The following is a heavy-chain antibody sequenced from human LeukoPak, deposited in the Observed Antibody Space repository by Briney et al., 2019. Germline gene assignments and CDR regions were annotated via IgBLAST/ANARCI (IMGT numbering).Heavy chain of an antibody. D-gene: IGHD5-24*01. CDR1: GFTFSGYW. J-gene: IGHJ6*03. V-gene: IGHV3-23*01. CDR2: ISGSGGST. CDR3: AKNGRGYTGEYYMDV. Sequence: GGSLRLSCAASGFTFSGYWMTWVRQAPGKGLEWVSAISGSGGSTYYADSVKGRFTVSRDNSKNTLYLQMNSLRAEDTAVYYCAKNGRGYTGEYYMDVWGKGTTVTVSS.